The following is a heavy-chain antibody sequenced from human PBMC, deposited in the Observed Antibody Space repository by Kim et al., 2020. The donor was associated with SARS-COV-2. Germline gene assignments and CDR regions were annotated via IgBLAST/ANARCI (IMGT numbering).Heavy chain of an antibody. CDR3: ARDYSSSWYYFDY. CDR1: GGTFSSYA. V-gene: IGHV1-69*13. D-gene: IGHD6-13*01. Sequence: SVKVSCKASGGTFSSYAISWVRQAPGQGLEWIRGIIPIFGTANYAQKFQGRVTITADESTSTAYMELSSLRSEDTAVYYCARDYSSSWYYFDYWGQGTLVTVSS. J-gene: IGHJ4*02. CDR2: IIPIFGTA.